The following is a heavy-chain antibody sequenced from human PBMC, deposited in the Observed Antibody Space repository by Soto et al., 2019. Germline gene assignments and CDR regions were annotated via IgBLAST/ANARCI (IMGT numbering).Heavy chain of an antibody. CDR3: ARSTNDYGDRH. CDR1: GYTFTSYD. Sequence: QVQLVQSGAVVKKPGASVKVSCEASGYTFTSYDINWVRQATGQGLEWMGWMNPNSDNTGYAQRFQGRVTMTRNTSISTAYMELSSLRSEDTAVYYCARSTNDYGDRHWGQGTLVTVSS. D-gene: IGHD4-17*01. J-gene: IGHJ4*02. CDR2: MNPNSDNT. V-gene: IGHV1-8*01.